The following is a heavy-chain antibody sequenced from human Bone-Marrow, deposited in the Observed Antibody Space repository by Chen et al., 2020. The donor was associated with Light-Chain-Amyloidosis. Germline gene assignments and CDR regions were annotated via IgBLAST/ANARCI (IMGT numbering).Heavy chain of an antibody. Sequence: EVHLVESGGGLVNPGGSLRLSCVASGISFTSYGMNWVRQAPGKGLEWVFAVSSSSTYIFYADSGRGRFTISKENNQRSVSLKMNSLRAEDSGTYYCARDGDTGGAVDIWGQGTVVTVSS. V-gene: IGHV3-21*01. J-gene: IGHJ3*02. CDR2: VSSSSTYI. CDR3: ARDGDTGGAVDI. D-gene: IGHD2-15*01. CDR1: GISFTSYG.